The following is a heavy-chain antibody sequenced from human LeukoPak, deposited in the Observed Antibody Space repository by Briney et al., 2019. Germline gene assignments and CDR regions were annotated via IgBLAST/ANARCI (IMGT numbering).Heavy chain of an antibody. J-gene: IGHJ3*02. V-gene: IGHV1-69*13. CDR2: IIPIFGTA. D-gene: IGHD3-9*01. CDR1: GGTFSSYA. CDR3: ARVYAGRLRYFDWLSDKDAFDI. Sequence: GASVKVSCKASGGTFSSYAISWVRQAPGQGLEWMGGIIPIFGTANYAQKFQGRVTITADESTSTAYMELSSLRSEDTAVYYCARVYAGRLRYFDWLSDKDAFDIWGQGAMVTVSS.